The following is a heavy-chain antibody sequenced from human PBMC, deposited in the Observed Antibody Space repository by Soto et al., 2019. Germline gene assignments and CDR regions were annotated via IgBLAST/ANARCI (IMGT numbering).Heavy chain of an antibody. Sequence: PGGSLRLSCAASGFTFSSYGMHWVRQAPGKGLEWVAVIWYDGSNKYYADSVKGRFTISRDNSKNTLYLQMNSLRAEDTAVYYCARDSVPDYYDSSGYPDYWGQGTLVTVSS. D-gene: IGHD3-22*01. CDR2: IWYDGSNK. CDR3: ARDSVPDYYDSSGYPDY. CDR1: GFTFSSYG. J-gene: IGHJ4*02. V-gene: IGHV3-33*01.